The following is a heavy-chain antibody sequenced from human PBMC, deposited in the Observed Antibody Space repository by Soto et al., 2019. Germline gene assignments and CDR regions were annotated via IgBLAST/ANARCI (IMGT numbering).Heavy chain of an antibody. J-gene: IGHJ6*02. CDR3: ARPMVRGVIMFYGMDV. Sequence: QVQLVESGGGVVQPGRSLRLSCAASGFTFSSYAMHWVRQAPGKGLEWVAVISYDGSNKYYADSVKGRFTISRDNSKNTLYLQMNSLRAEDTAVYYCARPMVRGVIMFYGMDVWGQGTTVTVSS. V-gene: IGHV3-30-3*01. CDR1: GFTFSSYA. D-gene: IGHD3-10*01. CDR2: ISYDGSNK.